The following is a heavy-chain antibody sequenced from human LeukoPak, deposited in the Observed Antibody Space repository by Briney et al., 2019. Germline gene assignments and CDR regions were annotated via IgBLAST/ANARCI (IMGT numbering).Heavy chain of an antibody. J-gene: IGHJ4*02. CDR1: GFTFSSYS. D-gene: IGHD1-1*01. Sequence: GGSLRLSCAASGFTFSSYSMNWVRQAPGKGLEWVSSISSSSSYIYYADSVKGRFTISRDNAKNSLYLQMNSLRAEDTAVYYCARGTTGTTPTDYWGQGTLVAVSS. CDR3: ARGTTGTTPTDY. CDR2: ISSSSSYI. V-gene: IGHV3-21*01.